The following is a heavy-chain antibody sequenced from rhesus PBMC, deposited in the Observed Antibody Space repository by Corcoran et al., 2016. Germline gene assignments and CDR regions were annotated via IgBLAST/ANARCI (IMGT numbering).Heavy chain of an antibody. CDR2: INGDSGRT. D-gene: IGHD1-7*02. Sequence: QVQLQESGPGLVKPSETLSLTCTFSVDSISSDWWSWIRPAHGKGLEWIWAINGDSGRTNYNPSLKSRLTIAKDASRSHFSLKLSSVTAADTAKYYCARLHHWNDGGYGLDSWGQGVVVTVSS. CDR1: VDSISSDW. J-gene: IGHJ6*01. V-gene: IGHV4-80*01. CDR3: ARLHHWNDGGYGLDS.